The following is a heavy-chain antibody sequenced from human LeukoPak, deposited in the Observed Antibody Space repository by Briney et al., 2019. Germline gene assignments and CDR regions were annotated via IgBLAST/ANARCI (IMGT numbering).Heavy chain of an antibody. CDR3: ARPTVTTIGAFDI. Sequence: KTSETLSLTCAVSGHSISSGYYWGWIRQPPGKGLEWIGEINHSGSTNYNPSLKSRVTISVDTSKNQFSLKLSSVTAADTAVYYCARPTVTTIGAFDIWGQGTMVTVSS. J-gene: IGHJ3*02. V-gene: IGHV4-38-2*01. D-gene: IGHD4-17*01. CDR2: INHSGST. CDR1: GHSISSGYY.